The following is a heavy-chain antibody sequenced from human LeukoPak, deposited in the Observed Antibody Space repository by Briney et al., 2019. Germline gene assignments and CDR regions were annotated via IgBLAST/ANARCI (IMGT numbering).Heavy chain of an antibody. J-gene: IGHJ4*02. CDR2: ISSSSSYI. CDR3: ASRRSSSTSCCPFDY. V-gene: IGHV3-21*01. CDR1: GFTFSSYS. Sequence: GGSLRLSCAASGFTFSSYSMNWVRQAPGKGLEWVSSISSSSSYIYYADSVKGRFTISRDNAKNSLYLQMNSLRAEDTAVYYCASRRSSSTSCCPFDYWGQGTLVTVSS. D-gene: IGHD2-2*01.